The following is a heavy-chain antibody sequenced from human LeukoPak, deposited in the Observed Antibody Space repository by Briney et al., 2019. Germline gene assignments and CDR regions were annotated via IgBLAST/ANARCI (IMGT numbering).Heavy chain of an antibody. CDR2: IHYSGST. Sequence: SETLSLTCTVSGGSISSFYWGWIRQFPGKGLEWIGFIHYSGSTNYNPSLKSRVTISVDTSKNQFSLKLRSVTAADTAVYYCARENYFDSWGQGTVVTVSS. CDR1: GGSISSFY. CDR3: ARENYFDS. J-gene: IGHJ4*02. V-gene: IGHV4-59*01.